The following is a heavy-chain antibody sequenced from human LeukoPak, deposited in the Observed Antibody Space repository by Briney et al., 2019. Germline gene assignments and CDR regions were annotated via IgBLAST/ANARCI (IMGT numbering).Heavy chain of an antibody. Sequence: PGGSLRLSCAASGFTFSSYEMNWVRQAPGKGLVWASRINSDGSSTTYADAVKGRFTISRDNARNTLYLQMNSLRPEDTAVYYCARDRHYTMDVWGQGTTVTVSS. CDR3: ARDRHYTMDV. CDR1: GFTFSSYE. CDR2: INSDGSST. J-gene: IGHJ6*02. V-gene: IGHV3-74*01.